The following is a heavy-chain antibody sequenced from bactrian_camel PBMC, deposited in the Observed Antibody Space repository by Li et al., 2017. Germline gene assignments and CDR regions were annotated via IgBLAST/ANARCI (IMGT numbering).Heavy chain of an antibody. D-gene: IGHD7*01. V-gene: IGHV3S1*01. Sequence: QLVESGGGSAQAGGSLRLSCVDSGYTWSKYCWFRQAAGKQLEWVSSLKIEGGTNYADSVKGRFTISRDNAENSLYLQMNVLKPEDTGMYFCAATSRTYCGINRMPGDYWGQGTQVTVS. CDR1: GYTWSKYC. CDR2: LKIEGGT. CDR3: AATSRTYCGINRMPGDY. J-gene: IGHJ4*01.